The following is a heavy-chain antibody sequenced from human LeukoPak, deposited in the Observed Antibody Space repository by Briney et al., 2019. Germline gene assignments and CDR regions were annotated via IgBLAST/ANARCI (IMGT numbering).Heavy chain of an antibody. CDR1: GYTFTSYG. V-gene: IGHV1-18*01. Sequence: GASVTVSFTASGYTFTSYGISWVRQAPGQGLEWMGWISAYNGNTNYAQKLQGRVTMTTDTSTSTAYMELRSLRSDDTAVYCCARDGRDSSGWSYYYYYGMDVWGQGTTVTVSS. CDR2: ISAYNGNT. J-gene: IGHJ6*02. D-gene: IGHD6-19*01. CDR3: ARDGRDSSGWSYYYYYGMDV.